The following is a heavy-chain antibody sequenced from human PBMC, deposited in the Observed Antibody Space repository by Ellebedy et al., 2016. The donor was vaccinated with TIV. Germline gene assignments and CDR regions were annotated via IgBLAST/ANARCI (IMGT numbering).Heavy chain of an antibody. V-gene: IGHV3-33*01. CDR3: ASTMATFDY. J-gene: IGHJ4*02. Sequence: SLKISXAASGFTFSSYGMHWVRQAPGKGLEWVAVIWYDGSNKYYADSVKGRFTISRDNSKNTLYLQMNSLRAEDTAVYYCASTMATFDYWGQGTLVTVSS. CDR1: GFTFSSYG. CDR2: IWYDGSNK. D-gene: IGHD5-24*01.